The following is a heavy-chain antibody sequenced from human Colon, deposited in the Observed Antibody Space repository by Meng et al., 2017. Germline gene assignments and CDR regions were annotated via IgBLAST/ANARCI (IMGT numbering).Heavy chain of an antibody. Sequence: GESLKISCAASGFTFGSYWMHWVRQAPGKGLVWVSRIDSDGRDPSYADSVKGRFTISRDNAKNTLFLQMNSLRAEDTAVYYCARALGYSPFWGQGTLVTDSS. V-gene: IGHV3-74*01. CDR1: GFTFGSYW. D-gene: IGHD3-16*01. J-gene: IGHJ4*02. CDR3: ARALGYSPF. CDR2: IDSDGRDP.